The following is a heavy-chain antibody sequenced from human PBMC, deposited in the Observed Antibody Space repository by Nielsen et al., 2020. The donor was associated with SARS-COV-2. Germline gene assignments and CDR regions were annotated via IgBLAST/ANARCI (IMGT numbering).Heavy chain of an antibody. D-gene: IGHD6-19*01. V-gene: IGHV3-33*01. J-gene: IGHJ4*02. CDR1: GFTFSSYG. CDR3: AREGWYSSGSPLDY. CDR2: IWYDGSNK. Sequence: GESLKISCAASGFTFSSYGMHWVRQAPGKGLEWVAVIWYDGSNKYYADSVEGRFTISRDNSKNTLYLQMNSLRAEDTAVYYCAREGWYSSGSPLDYWGQGTLVTVSS.